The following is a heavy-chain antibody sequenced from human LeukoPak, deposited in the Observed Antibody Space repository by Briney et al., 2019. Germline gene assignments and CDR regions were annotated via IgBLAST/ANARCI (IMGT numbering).Heavy chain of an antibody. CDR3: ATKQWLAPPPDS. J-gene: IGHJ4*02. CDR2: INTDGTVT. D-gene: IGHD6-19*01. V-gene: IGHV3-74*01. CDR1: GFTFSKYW. Sequence: GGSLRLSCAASGFTFSKYWLLWVRQAAGKGLESVSRINTDGTVTTYADSVKGRFTVSRDNADNTMFLQMNSVRDEDTAVYYCATKQWLAPPPDSWGQGTPVTVSS.